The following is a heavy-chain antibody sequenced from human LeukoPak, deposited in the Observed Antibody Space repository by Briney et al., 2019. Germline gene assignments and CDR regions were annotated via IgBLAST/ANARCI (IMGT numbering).Heavy chain of an antibody. Sequence: GASVKVSCTASGYTFTGYYMHWVRQAPGQGLEWMGWINPNSGGANYAQKFQGRVTMTRDTSISTAYMELSRLRSDDTAVYYCARVRVGYCSSTSCYYYYGMDVWGQGTTVTVSS. D-gene: IGHD2-2*01. CDR1: GYTFTGYY. CDR3: ARVRVGYCSSTSCYYYYGMDV. CDR2: INPNSGGA. V-gene: IGHV1-2*02. J-gene: IGHJ6*02.